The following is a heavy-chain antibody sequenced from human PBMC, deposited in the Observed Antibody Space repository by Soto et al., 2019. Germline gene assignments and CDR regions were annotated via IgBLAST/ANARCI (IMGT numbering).Heavy chain of an antibody. J-gene: IGHJ6*02. Sequence: VQLLESGGRLVQPGGSLRLSCGASGFTFNNYAMSWVRQAPGKGLEWVSAISYSGDRTFYADSAKGRFTISRDNSKNTLYLEMQSPTAENTAIYYCGKVTIEVLVPGTAVWGQGTTVTVSS. CDR3: GKVTIEVLVPGTAV. V-gene: IGHV3-23*01. CDR1: GFTFNNYA. D-gene: IGHD2-15*01. CDR2: ISYSGDRT.